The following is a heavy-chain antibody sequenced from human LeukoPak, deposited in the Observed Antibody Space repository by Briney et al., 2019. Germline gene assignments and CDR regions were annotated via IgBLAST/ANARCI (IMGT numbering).Heavy chain of an antibody. D-gene: IGHD3-22*01. J-gene: IGHJ6*03. V-gene: IGHV4-39*07. CDR1: GGSISSSRDY. Sequence: SETLSLTCIVSGGSISSSRDYWTWIRQPPGKGLEWIANIYYSGSTYYSPSLKSRVTISVDTSKNQFSLKLSSVTAADTAVYYCARDLHYYDSSGHGYYYYYYYMDVWGKGTTVTVSS. CDR2: IYYSGST. CDR3: ARDLHYYDSSGHGYYYYYYYMDV.